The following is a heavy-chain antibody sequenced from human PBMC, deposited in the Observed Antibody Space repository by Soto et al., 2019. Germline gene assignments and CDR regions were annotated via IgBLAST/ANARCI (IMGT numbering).Heavy chain of an antibody. CDR3: AKGDLAYYYGMDV. CDR2: ISYDGSNK. CDR1: GFTFSSYG. D-gene: IGHD5-12*01. V-gene: IGHV3-30*18. J-gene: IGHJ6*02. Sequence: QVQLVESGGGVVQPGRSLRLSCAASGFTFSSYGMHWVRQAPGKGLEWVAVISYDGSNKYYADSVKGRFTISRDNSKNTLYLQMNSLRAEDTAVYYCAKGDLAYYYGMDVWGQGTTVTVSS.